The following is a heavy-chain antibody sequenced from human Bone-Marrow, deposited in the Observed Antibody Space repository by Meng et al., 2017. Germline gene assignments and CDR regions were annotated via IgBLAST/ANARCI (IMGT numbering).Heavy chain of an antibody. Sequence: QGEHRPWGRGLLKPSETRSLPWVVSGGSFSDHYWGWTRQPPGKGLGWIGEINHSGSTNYSPSLESRATISVDTSQNNLSLKLSSVTAADSAVYYCARGPTTMAHDFDYWGQGTLVTVSS. J-gene: IGHJ4*02. CDR3: ARGPTTMAHDFDY. CDR2: INHSGST. V-gene: IGHV4-34*01. CDR1: GGSFSDHY. D-gene: IGHD4-11*01.